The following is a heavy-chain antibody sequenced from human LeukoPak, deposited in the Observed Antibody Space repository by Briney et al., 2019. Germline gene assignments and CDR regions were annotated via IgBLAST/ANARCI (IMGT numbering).Heavy chain of an antibody. V-gene: IGHV3-23*01. D-gene: IGHD2-2*01. Sequence: GGSLRLSCAASGFTFSSYAMSWVRQAPGKGLEWVSVISGSGDSTYYADSVKGRFTISRDKSKNTLYLQMNSLRDADTAIYYCAKDFCSTTSCRFDYWGQGNLVTVSS. J-gene: IGHJ4*02. CDR1: GFTFSSYA. CDR2: ISGSGDST. CDR3: AKDFCSTTSCRFDY.